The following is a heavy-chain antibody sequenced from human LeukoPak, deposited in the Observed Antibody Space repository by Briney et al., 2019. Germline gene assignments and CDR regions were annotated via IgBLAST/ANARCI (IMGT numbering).Heavy chain of an antibody. D-gene: IGHD6-19*01. V-gene: IGHV1-18*01. CDR3: GRGGGTVAGTWFDP. Sequence: ASVKVSCKASGYPFTNYGISWVRQAPGQGLEWMGWISAYNGNTNYPQKLQGRVTMTTDTSTSTAYMELRSLGSDDTAVYYCGRGGGTVAGTWFDPWGQGTLVTVSS. CDR2: ISAYNGNT. J-gene: IGHJ5*02. CDR1: GYPFTNYG.